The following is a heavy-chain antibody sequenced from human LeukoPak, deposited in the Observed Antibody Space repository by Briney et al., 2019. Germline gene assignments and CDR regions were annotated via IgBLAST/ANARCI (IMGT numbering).Heavy chain of an antibody. CDR1: GFPFSSYG. D-gene: IGHD5-18*01. CDR3: AREGTKIQLWLRPKYYFDY. J-gene: IGHJ4*02. Sequence: PGRSLRLSCAASGFPFSSYGMHWVRQAPGKGLEWVAVIWYDGSNKYYADSVKGRFTISRDNSKNTLYLQMNSLRAEDTAVYYCAREGTKIQLWLRPKYYFDYWGQGTLVTVSS. V-gene: IGHV3-33*01. CDR2: IWYDGSNK.